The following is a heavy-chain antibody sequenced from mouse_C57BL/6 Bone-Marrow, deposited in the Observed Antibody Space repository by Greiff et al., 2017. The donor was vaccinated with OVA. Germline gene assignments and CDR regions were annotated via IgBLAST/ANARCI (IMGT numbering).Heavy chain of an antibody. V-gene: IGHV1-69*01. CDR1: GYTFTSYW. D-gene: IGHD1-1*01. CDR3: ARGYSGSLYWYFDV. CDR2: IDPSDSYT. Sequence: QVQLKQPGAELVMPGASVKLSCKASGYTFTSYWMHWVKQRPGQGLEWIGEIDPSDSYTNYNQKFKGKSTLTVDKSSSTAYMQLSSLTSEDSAVYYCARGYSGSLYWYFDVWGTGTTVTVSS. J-gene: IGHJ1*03.